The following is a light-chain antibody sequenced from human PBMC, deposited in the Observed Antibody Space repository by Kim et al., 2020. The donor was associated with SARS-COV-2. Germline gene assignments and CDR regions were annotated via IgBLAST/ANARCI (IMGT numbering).Light chain of an antibody. CDR1: QGITND. Sequence: SASVGDRVTITCRARQGITNDLGWYQQKPGKAPNLLIYAASSLQSGVPSRFSGSGSGTDFTLTISSLQPEDSATYYCLQDYSYPYTFGQGTKVEI. J-gene: IGKJ2*01. CDR3: LQDYSYPYT. CDR2: AAS. V-gene: IGKV1-6*01.